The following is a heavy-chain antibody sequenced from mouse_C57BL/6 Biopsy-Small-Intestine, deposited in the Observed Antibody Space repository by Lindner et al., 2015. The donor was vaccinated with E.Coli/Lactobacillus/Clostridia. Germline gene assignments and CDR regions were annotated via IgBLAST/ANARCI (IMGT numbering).Heavy chain of an antibody. CDR2: ISAYNGNT. Sequence: SVKVSCKASGYTFPSYGISWVRQAPGQGLEWMGWISAYNGNTDYAQKLQGRVTMTTDTSTSTAYMELRSLRYDDTAVYYCARDEHSIGSYRDHWGQGTLVTVSS. J-gene: IGHJ4*01. V-gene: IGHV1-81*01. D-gene: IGHD1-1*02. CDR1: GYTFPSYG. CDR3: ARDEHSIGSYRDH.